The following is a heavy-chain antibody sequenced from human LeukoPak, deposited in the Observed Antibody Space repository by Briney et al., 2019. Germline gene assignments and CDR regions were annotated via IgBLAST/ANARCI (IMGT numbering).Heavy chain of an antibody. CDR2: LYSGGTT. Sequence: PGGSLRISCAASGFTVNSNYMSWVRQAPGKGLEWVSVLYSGGTTYYADSVQGRFTISRDDSKNTLYLQMNSLRAEDTAVYYCARDLETDTSDAFDIWGQGTMVTVSS. CDR1: GFTVNSNY. J-gene: IGHJ3*02. CDR3: ARDLETDTSDAFDI. V-gene: IGHV3-66*01. D-gene: IGHD5-18*01.